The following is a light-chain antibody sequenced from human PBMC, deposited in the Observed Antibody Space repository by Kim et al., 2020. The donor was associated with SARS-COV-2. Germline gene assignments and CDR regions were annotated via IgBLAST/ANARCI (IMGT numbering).Light chain of an antibody. J-gene: IGLJ2*01. Sequence: SELTQPASVSGSPGQSITISCTGISSDVGGYNYVSWYQQHPGKPPKLMIYAVTNRPSGVSNRFSGSKSASTASLTISGLQPEDEADYYCSSYTSSDTVV. CDR3: SSYTSSDTVV. CDR2: AVT. CDR1: SSDVGGYNY. V-gene: IGLV2-14*03.